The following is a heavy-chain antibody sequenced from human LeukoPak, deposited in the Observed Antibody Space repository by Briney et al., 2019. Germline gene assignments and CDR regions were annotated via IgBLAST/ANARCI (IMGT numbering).Heavy chain of an antibody. CDR1: GGSISGSTHY. CDR3: AKDREWDDYAEYDY. D-gene: IGHD4-17*01. CDR2: ISGRGGST. J-gene: IGHJ4*02. V-gene: IGHV3-23*01. Sequence: PSETLSLTCTVSGGSISGSTHYWGWIRQPPGKGLEWVSVISGRGGSTYYADSVKGRFTISRDNSKNTLYLQMNSLRADDTAVYYCAKDREWDDYAEYDYWGQGTLVTVSS.